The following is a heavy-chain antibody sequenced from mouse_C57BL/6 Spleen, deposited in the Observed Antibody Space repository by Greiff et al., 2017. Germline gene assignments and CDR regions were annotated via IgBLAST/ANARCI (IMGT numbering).Heavy chain of an antibody. CDR1: GYTFTSYW. Sequence: QVQLKQPGAELVMPGASVKLSCKASGYTFTSYWMHWVKQRPGQGLEWIGEIDPSDSYTNYNQKFKGKSTLTVDKSSSTAYMQLSSLTSEDSAVYYCARWGDGGYAMDYWGQGTSVTVSS. V-gene: IGHV1-69*01. CDR3: ARWGDGGYAMDY. D-gene: IGHD3-3*01. J-gene: IGHJ4*01. CDR2: IDPSDSYT.